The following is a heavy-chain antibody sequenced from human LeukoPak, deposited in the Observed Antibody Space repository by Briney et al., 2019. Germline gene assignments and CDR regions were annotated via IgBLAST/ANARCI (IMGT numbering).Heavy chain of an antibody. CDR1: GFTFSNAW. CDR2: ISSSGT. CDR3: ARNRSRFDY. Sequence: KPGGSLRLSCAASGFTFSNAWMSWVRQAPGKGLEWVSSISSSGTYYAESVRGRFTISRDNAKNSLYLQINSLRAEDTALYYCARNRSRFDYWGQGTLVTVSS. J-gene: IGHJ4*02. V-gene: IGHV3-69-1*01.